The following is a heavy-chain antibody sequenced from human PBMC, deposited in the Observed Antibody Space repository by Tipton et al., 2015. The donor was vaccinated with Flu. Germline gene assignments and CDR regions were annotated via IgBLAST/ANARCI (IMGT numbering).Heavy chain of an antibody. J-gene: IGHJ5*02. Sequence: TLSLTCSVSGDSIGGRYYWGWIRQPPGKGLEWIGNINHSGNTYYNPSLKSRVTISVDTSKNQFSLKLSSVTAADTAVYYCARDLGPLNWFDRWGQGILVNVSS. V-gene: IGHV4-38-2*02. D-gene: IGHD3-16*01. CDR2: INHSGNT. CDR1: GDSIGGRYY. CDR3: ARDLGPLNWFDR.